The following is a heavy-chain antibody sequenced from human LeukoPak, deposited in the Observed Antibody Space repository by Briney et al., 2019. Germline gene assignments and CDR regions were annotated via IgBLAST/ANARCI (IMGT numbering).Heavy chain of an antibody. CDR1: HYIFTSYG. V-gene: IGHV1-2*02. CDR3: ARDTRYYDSSGYQKYYFDY. J-gene: IGHJ4*02. Sequence: ASVNVSCKASHYIFTSYGITWLRQAPGQGLEWMGWINPNSGGTNYAQKFQGRVTMTRDTSISTAYMELSRLRSDDTAVYYCARDTRYYDSSGYQKYYFDYWGQGTLVTVSS. CDR2: INPNSGGT. D-gene: IGHD3-22*01.